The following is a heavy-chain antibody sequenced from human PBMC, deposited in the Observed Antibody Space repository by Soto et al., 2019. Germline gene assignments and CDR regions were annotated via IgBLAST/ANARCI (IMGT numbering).Heavy chain of an antibody. V-gene: IGHV3-73*01. CDR2: IRIKANSYAT. Sequence: EVQLVESGGGLVQPGGSLKLSCAASGFIFSGSAMHWVRQASGKGLEWVGRIRIKANSYATTYAVSVKGRFTISRDDSKNTAYLQMNSVKTEDTGVYYCRATSEWDDYWGQGSLVTVST. D-gene: IGHD1-26*01. J-gene: IGHJ4*02. CDR3: RATSEWDDY. CDR1: GFIFSGSA.